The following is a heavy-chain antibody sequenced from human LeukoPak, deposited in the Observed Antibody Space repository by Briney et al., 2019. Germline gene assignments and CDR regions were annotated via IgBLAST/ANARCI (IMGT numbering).Heavy chain of an antibody. CDR3: ARDHGDYRFFDS. J-gene: IGHJ4*02. CDR2: IKEDGSQK. Sequence: PGGSLRLSCAASGFTFSSHEMDWVRQAPGKGLEWVANIKEDGSQKYYVDSVKGRFTISRDNAKNSLYLQMNSLRAEDTAVYYCARDHGDYRFFDSWGQGTLVTVSS. V-gene: IGHV3-7*04. D-gene: IGHD4-17*01. CDR1: GFTFSSHE.